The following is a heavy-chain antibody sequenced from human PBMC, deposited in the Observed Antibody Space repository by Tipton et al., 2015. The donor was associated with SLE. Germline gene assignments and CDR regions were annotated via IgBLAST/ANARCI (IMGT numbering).Heavy chain of an antibody. CDR2: IYHSGIT. Sequence: LRLSCTVSGGSIRSYYWTWIRQPPGKRLEWIAYIYHSGITNYNPSLQSRVTISVDTSKNLFSLNLNSVTAADTAVYYCARSGSYPYYYYYMDVWGKGTAVTVSS. D-gene: IGHD1-26*01. J-gene: IGHJ6*03. CDR3: ARSGSYPYYYYYMDV. CDR1: GGSIRSYY. V-gene: IGHV4-4*09.